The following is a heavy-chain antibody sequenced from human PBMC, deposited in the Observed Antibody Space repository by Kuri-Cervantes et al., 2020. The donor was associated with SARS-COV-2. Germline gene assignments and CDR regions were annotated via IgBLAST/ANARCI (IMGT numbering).Heavy chain of an antibody. J-gene: IGHJ6*03. Sequence: GESLKISCAASGFSFSDYYMIWIRQAPGKGLEWVSYISSSTTYTNHADSAKGRFTISRDNAKNSLYLHMDSLRAEDSAVYSCARGGLCSGGSCYHYSYYMDVWGKGTTVTVSS. CDR3: ARGGLCSGGSCYHYSYYMDV. CDR2: ISSSTTYT. CDR1: GFSFSDYY. V-gene: IGHV3-11*06. D-gene: IGHD2-15*01.